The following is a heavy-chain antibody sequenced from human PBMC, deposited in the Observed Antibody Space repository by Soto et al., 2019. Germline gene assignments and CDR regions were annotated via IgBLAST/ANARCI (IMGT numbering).Heavy chain of an antibody. Sequence: EVQLLESGGGLVQPGGSLRLSCAASGFTFSSYAMSWVRQAPGKGLEWVSAISGSGGSTYYADSVKGRFTISRDNSKNTLYLQMNSLRVEDTAVYYCAKVSGEDSYGCNDYWGQGTLVTVSS. CDR2: ISGSGGST. CDR3: AKVSGEDSYGCNDY. CDR1: GFTFSSYA. J-gene: IGHJ4*02. D-gene: IGHD5-18*01. V-gene: IGHV3-23*01.